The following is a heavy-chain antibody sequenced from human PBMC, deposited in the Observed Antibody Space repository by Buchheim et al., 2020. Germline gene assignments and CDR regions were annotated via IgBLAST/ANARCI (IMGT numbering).Heavy chain of an antibody. J-gene: IGHJ4*02. D-gene: IGHD2-2*01. V-gene: IGHV3-21*01. CDR3: ARVGCSSTSCYLIDY. CDR1: GFTFSSYS. CDR2: ISSSSSYI. Sequence: EVQLVESGGGLVKPGGSLRLFCAASGFTFSSYSMNWVRQAPGKGLEWVSSISSSSSYIYYADSVKGRFTLSRDNAKNSLYLQMNSLRDEDTAVYYCARVGCSSTSCYLIDYWGQGTL.